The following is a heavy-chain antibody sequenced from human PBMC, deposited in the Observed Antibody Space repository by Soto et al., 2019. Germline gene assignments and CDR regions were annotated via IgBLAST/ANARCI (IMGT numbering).Heavy chain of an antibody. J-gene: IGHJ6*02. CDR3: ARQRGYCSSTSCYTFDYYYGLDV. Sequence: PGESLKISCKSSGYSFTTYWITWVRQMPGKGLERMGWFDSRDCYINYSPSFQGHVTISSDKSISTAYLQWNSLKASDTAMYYCARQRGYCSSTSCYTFDYYYGLDVWGPGTTVTVSS. CDR2: FDSRDCYI. D-gene: IGHD2-2*02. CDR1: GYSFTTYW. V-gene: IGHV5-10-1*01.